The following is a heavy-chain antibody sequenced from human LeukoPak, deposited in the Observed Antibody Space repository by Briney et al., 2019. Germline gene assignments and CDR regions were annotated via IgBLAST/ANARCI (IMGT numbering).Heavy chain of an antibody. CDR3: AKDSSYRAVAGTSDY. CDR1: GFTFSSYA. V-gene: IGHV3-23*01. D-gene: IGHD6-19*01. J-gene: IGHJ4*02. CDR2: ISGSGGST. Sequence: GGSLRLSCAASGFTFSSYAMSWVRQAPGKGLEWVSAISGSGGSTYYADSVKGRFTISGDNSKNTLYLQMNSLRAEDTAVYYCAKDSSYRAVAGTSDYWGQGTLVTVSS.